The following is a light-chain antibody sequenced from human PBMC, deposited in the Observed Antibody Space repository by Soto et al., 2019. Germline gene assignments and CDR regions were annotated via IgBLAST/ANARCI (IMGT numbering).Light chain of an antibody. V-gene: IGLV3-21*02. CDR2: DDS. CDR1: SLGSKS. Sequence: SYELTQPPSVSVAPGQTARITCEGDSLGSKSVHWYQQRPGQAPILVVFDDSDRPSGIHEQFSGSKSGKTATLTFSGVEAGDEADYYCQVWESSTDHYVFGTGTKLTVL. CDR3: QVWESSTDHYV. J-gene: IGLJ1*01.